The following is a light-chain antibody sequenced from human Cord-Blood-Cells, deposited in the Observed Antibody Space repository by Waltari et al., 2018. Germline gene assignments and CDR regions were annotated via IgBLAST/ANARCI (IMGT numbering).Light chain of an antibody. CDR3: SSYTSSSLA. Sequence: SALTQPASVSGSPGQSITIPCTGTSSDVGGYNSVSWYQQHPGKAPKLMIYEVSNRPSGVSNRFSGSKSGNTASLTISGLQAEDEADYYCSSYTSSSLAFGGGTKLTVL. J-gene: IGLJ2*01. CDR1: SSDVGGYNS. CDR2: EVS. V-gene: IGLV2-14*01.